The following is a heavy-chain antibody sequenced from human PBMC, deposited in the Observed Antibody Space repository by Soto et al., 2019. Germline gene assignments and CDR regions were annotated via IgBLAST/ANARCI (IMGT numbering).Heavy chain of an antibody. CDR3: ARDLRTRISGSYWGHYYYGMDV. CDR2: INPNSGGT. Sequence: GASVKVSCKASGYTFTGYYMHWVRQAPGQGLEWMGWINPNSGGTNYAQKFQGWVTMTRDTSISTAYMELSRLRSDDTAVYYCARDLRTRISGSYWGHYYYGMDVWGQGTTVTVSS. D-gene: IGHD1-26*01. V-gene: IGHV1-2*04. J-gene: IGHJ6*02. CDR1: GYTFTGYY.